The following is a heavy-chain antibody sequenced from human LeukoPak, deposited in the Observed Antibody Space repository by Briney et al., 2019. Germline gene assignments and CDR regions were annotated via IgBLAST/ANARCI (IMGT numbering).Heavy chain of an antibody. Sequence: SETLSLTCTVSGGSISSYYWSWIRQPPGKGLEWIGYIYYGGSTNYNPSLKSRVTISVDTSKNQFSLKLSSVTAADTAVYYCARGASSSGWSYYYYYYGMDVWGQGTTVTVSS. CDR1: GGSISSYY. CDR3: ARGASSSGWSYYYYYYGMDV. V-gene: IGHV4-59*01. J-gene: IGHJ6*02. CDR2: IYYGGST. D-gene: IGHD6-19*01.